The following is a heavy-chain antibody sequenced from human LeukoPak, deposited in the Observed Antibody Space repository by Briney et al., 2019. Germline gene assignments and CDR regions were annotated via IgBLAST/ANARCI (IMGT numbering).Heavy chain of an antibody. Sequence: SETLSLTCSVSGGSVSRYYWSWIRQSPGKGVEWIGYIHNSGRTNYNPSLKSRVTGFVGTSKNQVSLRLSNMTAADTAVYYCARHGTISSESYFDYWGQGALVTVSS. CDR1: GGSVSRYY. CDR3: ARHGTISSESYFDY. V-gene: IGHV4-59*08. CDR2: IHNSGRT. J-gene: IGHJ4*02. D-gene: IGHD1-14*01.